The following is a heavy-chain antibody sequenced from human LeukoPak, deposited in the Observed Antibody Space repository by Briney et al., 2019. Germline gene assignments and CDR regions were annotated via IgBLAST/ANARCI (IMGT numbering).Heavy chain of an antibody. V-gene: IGHV3-23*01. CDR2: ISGSGGIT. CDR1: GFTSNNYA. D-gene: IGHD2-21*02. J-gene: IGHJ4*02. CDR3: AKSVVVVTATSDFFDY. Sequence: GGSLRLSCGVSGFTSNNYAMNWVRQAPGKGLEWVSSISGSGGITYYADSVKGRFTISRDNSKNTLYLQMNSLRAEDTAIYYCAKSVVVVTATSDFFDYWGQGTLVTVSS.